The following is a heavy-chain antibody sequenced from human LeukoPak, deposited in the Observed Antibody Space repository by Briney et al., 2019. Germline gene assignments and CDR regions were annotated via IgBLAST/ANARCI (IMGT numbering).Heavy chain of an antibody. CDR1: RFTFSSYW. CDR3: ARGGNSSWDY. CDR2: IKPDGTEK. Sequence: GGSLRLSCAASRFTFSSYWMSWVRQAPGKGLEWVANIKPDGTEKYYVDSLKGRFTISRDNAKNSLYLQMNGLRVEDTAVYCCARGGNSSWDYWGQGALVTVSS. V-gene: IGHV3-7*01. J-gene: IGHJ4*02. D-gene: IGHD6-6*01.